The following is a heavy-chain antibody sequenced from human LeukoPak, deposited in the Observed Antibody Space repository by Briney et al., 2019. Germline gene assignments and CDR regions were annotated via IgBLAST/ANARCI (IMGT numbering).Heavy chain of an antibody. Sequence: PGGSLRLSCAASGFIFSKNAMSWVRQAPGKGLEWVSGISGNGDTTYYADSVKGRFTISRDNSKNTLYLQMNSLRVEDTAVYYCAKSGSSTGTTHRQFDPWGQGTLVIISS. J-gene: IGHJ5*02. CDR2: ISGNGDTT. V-gene: IGHV3-23*01. CDR1: GFIFSKNA. CDR3: AKSGSSTGTTHRQFDP. D-gene: IGHD1-1*01.